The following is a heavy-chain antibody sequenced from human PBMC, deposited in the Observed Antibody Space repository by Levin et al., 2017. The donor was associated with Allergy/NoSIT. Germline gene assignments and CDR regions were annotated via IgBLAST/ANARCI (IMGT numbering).Heavy chain of an antibody. V-gene: IGHV4-59*01. D-gene: IGHD3-10*01. CDR1: GGSISTYY. Sequence: SETLSLTCTVSGGSISTYYWTWIRQPPGKGLEWIGFIYYSGSTNYNPSLKSRVTISVDTSKNQFSLRLSSVTAADTAVYYCARNGGSGNYYLFDYWGQGTLVTVSS. CDR2: IYYSGST. J-gene: IGHJ4*02. CDR3: ARNGGSGNYYLFDY.